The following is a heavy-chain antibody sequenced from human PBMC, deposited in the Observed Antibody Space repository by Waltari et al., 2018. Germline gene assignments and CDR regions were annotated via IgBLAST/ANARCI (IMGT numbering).Heavy chain of an antibody. Sequence: QVQLQESGPGLVKPSETLSLTCTVSGGSISSYYWSWLRQPAGKGLEGIGRIYTSGSTNYNPSLKSRVTMSVDTSKNQFSLKLSSVTAADTAVYYCARASPRLRYGDRNYDWYFDLWGRGTLVTVSS. D-gene: IGHD4-17*01. CDR3: ARASPRLRYGDRNYDWYFDL. CDR1: GGSISSYY. J-gene: IGHJ2*01. CDR2: IYTSGST. V-gene: IGHV4-4*07.